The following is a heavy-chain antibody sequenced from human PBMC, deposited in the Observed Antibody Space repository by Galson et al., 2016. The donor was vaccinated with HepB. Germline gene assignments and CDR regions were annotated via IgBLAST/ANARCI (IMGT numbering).Heavy chain of an antibody. CDR2: ISTSSSPI. J-gene: IGHJ5*02. V-gene: IGHV3-21*04. CDR1: GITFNTYN. CDR3: AKDGIHTSGWYGS. Sequence: SLRLSCAASGITFNTYNMIWVRQAPGKGLEWVSYISTSSSPISYRDSVKGRFTISRDNTKNSLYLQMNSLRAEDTAVYYCAKDGIHTSGWYGSWGQGTLVTVSS. D-gene: IGHD6-19*01.